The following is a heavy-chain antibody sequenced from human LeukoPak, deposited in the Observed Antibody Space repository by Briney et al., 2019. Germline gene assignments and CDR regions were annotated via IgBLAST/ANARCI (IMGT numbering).Heavy chain of an antibody. V-gene: IGHV3-21*01. CDR1: GXXXXXYX. Sequence: SGXXXXXYXMNWVRQAPGXGLXWXSSISSSSSYIYYGDSVKGGFTISRXXXKNSVYVKMQSVRGEDREVYYXXXXXXXXXXXTSCSLCHWGQGTLVTVSS. D-gene: IGHD2-2*01. J-gene: IGHJ4*02. CDR3: XXXXXXXXXXTSCSLCH. CDR2: ISSSSSYI.